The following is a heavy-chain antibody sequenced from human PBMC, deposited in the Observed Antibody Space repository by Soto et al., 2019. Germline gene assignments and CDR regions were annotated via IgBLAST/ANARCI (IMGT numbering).Heavy chain of an antibody. CDR3: ARSRRGAYSSGWYSLSGYCNYGIDV. Sequence: PGESLRISCKGSGYSFTSYWIGWVRQMPGKGLECMGIIYPGDSDTIYSPSFQGQVTISADTSIRTAYLQWTSLKASDTAMYYCARSRRGAYSSGWYSLSGYCNYGIDVWGQGTKVTVSS. CDR2: IYPGDSDT. D-gene: IGHD6-19*01. CDR1: GYSFTSYW. V-gene: IGHV5-51*01. J-gene: IGHJ6*02.